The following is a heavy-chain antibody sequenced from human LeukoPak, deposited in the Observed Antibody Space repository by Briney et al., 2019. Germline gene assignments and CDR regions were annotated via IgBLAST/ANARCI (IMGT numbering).Heavy chain of an antibody. J-gene: IGHJ5*02. CDR2: INHSGST. D-gene: IGHD1-1*01. CDR3: ARIRTLKRSNWFDP. V-gene: IGHV4-34*01. CDR1: GGSFSGYY. Sequence: SETLSLTCAVYGGSFSGYYWSWIRQPPGKGLEWIGEINHSGSTNYNPSLKSRVTISVDTPKNQFSLKLSSVTAADTAVYYCARIRTLKRSNWFDPWGQGTLVTVSS.